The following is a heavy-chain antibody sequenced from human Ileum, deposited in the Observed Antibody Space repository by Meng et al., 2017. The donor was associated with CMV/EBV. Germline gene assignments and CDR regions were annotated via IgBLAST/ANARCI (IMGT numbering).Heavy chain of an antibody. CDR1: GFSLITSGVG. CDR2: IYWDDDK. CDR3: AHRRGIEEYFQH. V-gene: IGHV2-5*02. D-gene: IGHD6-13*01. Sequence: QITLKESGPTVVTPTPTLTLTCTFSGFSLITSGVGVGWIRQPPGKALEWLALIYWDDDKRYSPSLKSRLTITKDTSKNQVVLTMTNMDPVDTATYYCAHRRGIEEYFQHWGQGTLVTVSS. J-gene: IGHJ1*01.